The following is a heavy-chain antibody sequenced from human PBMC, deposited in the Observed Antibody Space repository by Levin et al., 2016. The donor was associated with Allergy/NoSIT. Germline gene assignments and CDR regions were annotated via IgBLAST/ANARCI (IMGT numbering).Heavy chain of an antibody. CDR2: INDNGDST. Sequence: GGSLRLSCTTSGFTFSSYAMIWVRQAPGKGLEWVSAINDNGDSTFYADSVKGRFTVSRDNAKNTVDLEMNSLRADDTAVYFCATGAGREGYRDFDFWGQGSRVTVSS. V-gene: IGHV3-23*01. CDR3: ATGAGREGYRDFDF. CDR1: GFTFSSYA. J-gene: IGHJ4*02. D-gene: IGHD5-24*01.